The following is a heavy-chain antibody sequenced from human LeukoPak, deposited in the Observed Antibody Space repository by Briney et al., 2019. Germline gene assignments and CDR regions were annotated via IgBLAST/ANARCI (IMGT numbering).Heavy chain of an antibody. J-gene: IGHJ4*02. Sequence: ASVRVSCTASGYTFTVYYIHWVRQAPGQGLERMGWINPNSGGTKYAAKFQDRVTMTTDTSISTAYMELSSLRSDDTAVYYYARVGTQGTGGWPDFRYWGQGTLVSVSS. CDR2: INPNSGGT. CDR1: GYTFTVYY. CDR3: ARVGTQGTGGWPDFRY. V-gene: IGHV1-2*02. D-gene: IGHD1-14*01.